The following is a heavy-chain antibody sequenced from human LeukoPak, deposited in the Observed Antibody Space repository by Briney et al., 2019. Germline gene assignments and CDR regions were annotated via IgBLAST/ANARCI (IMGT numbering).Heavy chain of an antibody. CDR1: GYTFTTYD. J-gene: IGHJ4*02. Sequence: ASVKVSCKASGYTFTTYDINWVRQATGQGLEWMGWMSPNSGNTGFAQKFQGRVTMTRNTSISTAYMELTGLRSDDTAMYYCARGGVRCSGGNCYYFDYWGQGTLVTVSS. D-gene: IGHD2-15*01. V-gene: IGHV1-8*01. CDR2: MSPNSGNT. CDR3: ARGGVRCSGGNCYYFDY.